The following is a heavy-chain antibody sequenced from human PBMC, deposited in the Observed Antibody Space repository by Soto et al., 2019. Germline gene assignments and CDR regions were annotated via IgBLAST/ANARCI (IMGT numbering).Heavy chain of an antibody. CDR2: IYYSGST. CDR3: ARVPATSMGATGKYYFDY. D-gene: IGHD1-26*01. CDR1: GGSISSGDYY. Sequence: SETLSLTCTVSGGSISSGDYYGSWIRQPPGKGLEWIGYIYYSGSTYYNPSLKSRVTISVDTSKNQFSLKLSSVTAADTAVYYCARVPATSMGATGKYYFDYWGQGTLVSVSA. V-gene: IGHV4-30-4*01. J-gene: IGHJ4*02.